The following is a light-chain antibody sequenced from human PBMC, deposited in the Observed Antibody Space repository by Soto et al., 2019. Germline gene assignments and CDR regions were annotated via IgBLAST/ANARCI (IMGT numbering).Light chain of an antibody. CDR2: SAS. V-gene: IGKV1-27*01. CDR3: QKYNSAPLT. J-gene: IGKJ4*01. CDR1: QVITNF. Sequence: DIQMTQSPSSLSASVGDRVTITCRASQVITNFLAWYQQRPGKVPRLLIYSASTLQSWVPSRFSGSGSGTDFTLTISSLQPEDVATYYCQKYNSAPLTFGGGTKVEIK.